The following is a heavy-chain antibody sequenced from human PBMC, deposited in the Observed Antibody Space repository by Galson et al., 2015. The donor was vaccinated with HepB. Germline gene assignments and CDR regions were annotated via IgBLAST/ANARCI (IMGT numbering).Heavy chain of an antibody. Sequence: SVKVSCKASGYTFTGYYMHWVRQAPGQGLEWMGWINPNSGGTNYAQKFQGRVTMTRDTSISTAYMELSRLRSDDTAVYYCARVNNSPNHSILAPYNWFDPWGQGTLVTVSS. D-gene: IGHD4-23*01. V-gene: IGHV1-2*02. J-gene: IGHJ5*02. CDR1: GYTFTGYY. CDR2: INPNSGGT. CDR3: ARVNNSPNHSILAPYNWFDP.